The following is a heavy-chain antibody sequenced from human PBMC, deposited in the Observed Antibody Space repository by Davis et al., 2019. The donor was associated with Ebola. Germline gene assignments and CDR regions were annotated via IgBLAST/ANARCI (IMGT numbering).Heavy chain of an antibody. CDR2: IYYSGST. J-gene: IGHJ4*02. CDR1: GGSISGTYY. CDR3: ARDRYDCSGGSCYWEFDY. D-gene: IGHD2-15*01. V-gene: IGHV4-61*01. Sequence: MPSETLSLTCTASGGSISGTYYWNWIRQPPGKGLEWIGYIYYSGSTNYNPSLKGRVTISVDTSKSQFSLKLSSVTAADTAVYYCARDRYDCSGGSCYWEFDYWGQGTLVTVSS.